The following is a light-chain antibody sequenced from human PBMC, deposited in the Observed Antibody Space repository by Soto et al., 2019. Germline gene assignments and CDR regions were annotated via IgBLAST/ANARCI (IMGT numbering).Light chain of an antibody. Sequence: IQLTQSPSSLSASVGDRVSITCRASQDIKTYLAWYQQKHGKAPKLLIYAASTLHSGVPPRFSGSGSGTDFTLTISSLQPEDFATYYCQQANTFPWTFGQGTKVGIK. CDR1: QDIKTY. CDR3: QQANTFPWT. V-gene: IGKV1-12*01. J-gene: IGKJ1*01. CDR2: AAS.